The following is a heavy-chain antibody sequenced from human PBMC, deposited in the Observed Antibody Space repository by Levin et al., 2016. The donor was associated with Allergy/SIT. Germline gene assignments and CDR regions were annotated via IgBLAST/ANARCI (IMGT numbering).Heavy chain of an antibody. Sequence: ASVKVSCKASGYTFTGYYMHWVRQAPGQGLEWMGWINPNSGGTNYAQKFQGRVTISVDTSKNQFSLKLSSVTAADAAVYYCARGPVVTHIDYWGQGTLVTVSS. V-gene: IGHV1-2*02. CDR1: GYTFTGYY. J-gene: IGHJ4*02. D-gene: IGHD4-23*01. CDR2: INPNSGGT. CDR3: ARGPVVTHIDY.